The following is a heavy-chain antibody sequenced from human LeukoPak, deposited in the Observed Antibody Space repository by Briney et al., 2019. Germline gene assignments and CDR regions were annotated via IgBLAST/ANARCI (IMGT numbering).Heavy chain of an antibody. D-gene: IGHD6-19*01. CDR2: INPNSGGT. CDR1: GYTFTGYY. J-gene: IGHJ4*02. V-gene: IGHV1-2*02. CDR3: ARDHLGAVAGFDY. Sequence: ASVKVSCKASGYTFTGYYMHWVRQAPGQGLEWMGWINPNSGGTNYAQKFQGRVTMTRDTSISTAYMELSRLRSDDTAVYYCARDHLGAVAGFDYWGQGTLVTVSS.